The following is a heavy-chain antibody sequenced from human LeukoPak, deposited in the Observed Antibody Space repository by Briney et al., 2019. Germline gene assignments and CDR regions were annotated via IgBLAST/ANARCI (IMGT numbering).Heavy chain of an antibody. Sequence: SETLSLTCTVSGYSISSGYYWGWIRQPPGKGLEWIGSIYHSGSTYYNPPLKSRVTISVDTSKNQFSLKLSSVTAADTAVYYCARGRGRDGDNLASWGQGTLVTVSS. CDR2: IYHSGST. V-gene: IGHV4-38-2*02. J-gene: IGHJ4*02. CDR3: ARGRGRDGDNLAS. D-gene: IGHD5-24*01. CDR1: GYSISSGYY.